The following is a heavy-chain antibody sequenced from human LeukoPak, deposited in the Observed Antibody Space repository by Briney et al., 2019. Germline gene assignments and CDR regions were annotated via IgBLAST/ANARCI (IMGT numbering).Heavy chain of an antibody. Sequence: GGSLRLSCAASVFTLSRYWMSWVRQAPGKGLEWVANINQEGSEKHYVDSVRGRFTISRDNAKNSLHLQMNGLRAEDTAVYHCARDGELLWFGNVDYYYMDVWGKGTTVTVSS. CDR2: INQEGSEK. CDR1: VFTLSRYW. D-gene: IGHD3-10*01. V-gene: IGHV3-7*01. J-gene: IGHJ6*03. CDR3: ARDGELLWFGNVDYYYMDV.